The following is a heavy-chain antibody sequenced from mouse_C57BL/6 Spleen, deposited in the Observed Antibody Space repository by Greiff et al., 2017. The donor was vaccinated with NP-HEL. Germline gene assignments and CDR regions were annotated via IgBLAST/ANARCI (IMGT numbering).Heavy chain of an antibody. CDR3: ARERALNYFDY. Sequence: VKLQQPGAELVKPGASVKLSCKASGYTFTSYWMHWVKQRPGQGLEWIGMINPNSGSTNYNEKFKSKATLTVDKSSSTAYMQLSSLTSEDSAVYYCARERALNYFDYWGQGTTLTVSS. CDR1: GYTFTSYW. D-gene: IGHD1-3*01. V-gene: IGHV1-64*01. CDR2: INPNSGST. J-gene: IGHJ2*01.